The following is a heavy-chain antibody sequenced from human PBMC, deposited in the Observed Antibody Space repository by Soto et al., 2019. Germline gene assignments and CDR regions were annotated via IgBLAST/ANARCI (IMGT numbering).Heavy chain of an antibody. D-gene: IGHD6-19*01. CDR1: GFTFSSYA. CDR2: ISASGGST. CDR3: AISSGSDAFNI. J-gene: IGHJ3*02. Sequence: PGGSLRLSCAASGFTFSSYAMSWVRQAPGKGLEWVSGISASGGSTYYGDSVKGRFTISRDNSKNTLYLEMNSLRAEDTAVYYCAISSGSDAFNIWGQGTVVTVSS. V-gene: IGHV3-23*01.